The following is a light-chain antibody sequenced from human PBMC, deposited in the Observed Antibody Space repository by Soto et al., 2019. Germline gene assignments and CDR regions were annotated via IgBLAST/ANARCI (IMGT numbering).Light chain of an antibody. Sequence: DIQMTQSPSYLSASVGDRVTITCRASQSVSNHLNWYQQKPGKAPKLLIYASSSLQSGVPSRFSGSGSGTDFTLTISSLQPEDFATYYCQQSHSNIQDLTFGGGTKVEIK. CDR2: ASS. V-gene: IGKV1-39*01. J-gene: IGKJ4*01. CDR1: QSVSNH. CDR3: QQSHSNIQDLT.